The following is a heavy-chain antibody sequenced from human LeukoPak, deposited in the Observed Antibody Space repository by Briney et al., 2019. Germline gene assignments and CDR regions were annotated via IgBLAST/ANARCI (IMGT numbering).Heavy chain of an antibody. V-gene: IGHV4-34*01. Sequence: SETLSLTCAVYGGSFSAYSWSWIRQPPGKGLEWIGEINHSGSTNYNASLKSRLTISVDTSKNQFSLKLSSVTAADTAVYYCARVGPYKITMVRGIIGYFDSWGQGNLVTVSS. CDR1: GGSFSAYS. CDR2: INHSGST. CDR3: ARVGPYKITMVRGIIGYFDS. J-gene: IGHJ4*02. D-gene: IGHD3-10*01.